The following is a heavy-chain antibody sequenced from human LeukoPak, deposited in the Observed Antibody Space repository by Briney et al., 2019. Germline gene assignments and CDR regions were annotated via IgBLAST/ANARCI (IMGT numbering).Heavy chain of an antibody. CDR2: ISYSGRTI. J-gene: IGHJ4*02. CDR3: ALLAVASDFDY. D-gene: IGHD6-19*01. CDR1: GFTFSSYE. Sequence: GGSLRLSCAASGFTFSSYEMNWVRQAPGKGLEWVANISYSGRTIYYADSVKGRFTISRDNAKNSLYLQMNSLRVEDTAVYYCALLAVASDFDYWGQGALVTVSS. V-gene: IGHV3-48*03.